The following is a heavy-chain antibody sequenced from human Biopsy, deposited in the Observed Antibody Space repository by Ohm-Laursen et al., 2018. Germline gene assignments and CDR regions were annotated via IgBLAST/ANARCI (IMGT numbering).Heavy chain of an antibody. D-gene: IGHD3-3*01. CDR3: ARDLLEWSLPS. J-gene: IGHJ4*02. Sequence: SVKVSCKASGDAFLGYYLQWVRQAPGQGLEWMGSIYPNSGDTDFAQKFQGRVSMTRDTSVSTAYLELSSLRSDDTAIYYCARDLLEWSLPSWGQGTLVTVSS. CDR1: GDAFLGYY. CDR2: IYPNSGDT. V-gene: IGHV1-2*02.